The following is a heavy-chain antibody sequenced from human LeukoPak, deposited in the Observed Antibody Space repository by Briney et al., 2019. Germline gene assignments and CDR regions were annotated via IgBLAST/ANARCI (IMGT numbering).Heavy chain of an antibody. D-gene: IGHD1-26*01. V-gene: IGHV4-31*03. CDR3: AREGGSYRRSDNYFDY. CDR2: IYYSGST. CDR1: GGSISSGGYY. Sequence: SETLSLTCTVSGGSISSGGYYWSWIRQHPGKGLEWIGYIYYSGSTYYNPSLKSRVTISVDTSKNQFSLKLSSVTAADTAVYYCAREGGSYRRSDNYFDYWGQGTLVTVSS. J-gene: IGHJ4*02.